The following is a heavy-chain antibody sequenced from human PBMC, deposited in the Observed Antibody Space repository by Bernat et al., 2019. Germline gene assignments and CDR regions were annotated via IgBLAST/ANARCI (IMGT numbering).Heavy chain of an antibody. V-gene: IGHV3-15*07. D-gene: IGHD1-26*01. CDR3: AAYSNLGY. CDR2: IKSMNDGGTT. J-gene: IGHJ4*02. CDR1: GFPFNNAN. Sequence: EVQMVESGGGLVKPGGSLKLSCAASGFPFNNANMSWVRRAPGKGLGWVGLIKSMNDGGTTDSAAPVKGRFTISRDDSKNTLYLQMNSLKIEDTAVYYCAAYSNLGYWGQGTLVTVSS.